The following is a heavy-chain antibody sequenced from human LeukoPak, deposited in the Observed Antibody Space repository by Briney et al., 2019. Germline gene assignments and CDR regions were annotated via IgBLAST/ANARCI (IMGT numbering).Heavy chain of an antibody. CDR2: INSDGSST. CDR1: GFTFSSYW. V-gene: IGHV3-74*01. D-gene: IGHD5-18*01. CDR3: AREGMRYSYGD. Sequence: PGGSLRLSCAASGFTFSSYWMHWVRQAPGKGLVWVSRINSDGSSTSYADSVKGRFTISRDNAKNTLYLQMNSLRAEDTAVYYRAREGMRYSYGDWGQGTLVTVSS. J-gene: IGHJ4*02.